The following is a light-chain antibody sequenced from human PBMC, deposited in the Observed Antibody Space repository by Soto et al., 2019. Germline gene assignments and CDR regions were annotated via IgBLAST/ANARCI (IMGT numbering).Light chain of an antibody. CDR2: DAS. Sequence: DIQMTQSPSTLSASVGDRVTITCRASQSINIWLAWYQQKAGKAPKLLIDDASTLENRVPLRFRGSGSGKTFTLTISGVPPDDFGTYSYQQYNTYSYTFGQGTKVEIK. V-gene: IGKV1-5*01. CDR3: QQYNTYSYT. CDR1: QSINIW. J-gene: IGKJ2*01.